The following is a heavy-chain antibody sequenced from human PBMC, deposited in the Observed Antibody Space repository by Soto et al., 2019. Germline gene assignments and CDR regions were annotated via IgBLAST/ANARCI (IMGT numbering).Heavy chain of an antibody. CDR3: AKDILFGETSYYYGMDV. V-gene: IGHV3-9*01. D-gene: IGHD3-10*01. CDR2: ISWNSARI. Sequence: EVQLVESGGGLVQPGRSLRLSCGASGFTFDDYAMHWVRQALGKGLEWVSGISWNSARIDYADSVKGRFTVSRDNAKNSLYLQMNSLRAEDTALYFCAKDILFGETSYYYGMDVWSQGTTVTVSS. CDR1: GFTFDDYA. J-gene: IGHJ6*02.